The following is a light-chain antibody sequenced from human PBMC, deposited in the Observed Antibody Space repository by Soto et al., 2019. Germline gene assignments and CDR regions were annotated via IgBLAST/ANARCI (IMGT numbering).Light chain of an antibody. CDR2: DVD. CDR3: CSYSGSSTIVV. V-gene: IGLV2-14*03. CDR1: SSDVGGYNF. Sequence: QSALTQPASVSGSPGQSITISCTGTSSDVGGYNFVSWYQQHPGKAPRLMIFDVDNRPSGVSTRFSGSKSGNTASLTISGLQAEDEADYYCCSYSGSSTIVVFGGGTKPPS. J-gene: IGLJ2*01.